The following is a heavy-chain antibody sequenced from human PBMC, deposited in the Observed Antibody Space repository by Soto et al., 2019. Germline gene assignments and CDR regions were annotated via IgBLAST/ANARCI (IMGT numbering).Heavy chain of an antibody. Sequence: SETLSLTCTVSGYSISSGYYWGWIRQPPGKGLEWIGSIYHSGSTYYNPSLKSRVTISVDTSKNQFSLKLNSVTAADTAVYYCAREVGVSGGGYDYEDEYYGMDVWGQGTTVTVSS. J-gene: IGHJ6*02. D-gene: IGHD5-12*01. CDR1: GYSISSGYY. CDR3: AREVGVSGGGYDYEDEYYGMDV. V-gene: IGHV4-38-2*02. CDR2: IYHSGST.